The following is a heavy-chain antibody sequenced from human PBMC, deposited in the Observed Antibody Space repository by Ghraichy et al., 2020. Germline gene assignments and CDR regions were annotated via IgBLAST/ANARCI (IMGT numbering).Heavy chain of an antibody. D-gene: IGHD2-2*01. Sequence: SETLSLTCTVSGGSISSYYWSWIRQPAGKGLEWIGRIYTSGSTNYNPSLKSRVTMSVDTSKNQFSLKLSSVTAADTAVYYCARDGVVVVPAAAEDYYGMDGWGQGTTVTVSS. J-gene: IGHJ6*02. CDR3: ARDGVVVVPAAAEDYYGMDG. CDR2: IYTSGST. CDR1: GGSISSYY. V-gene: IGHV4-4*07.